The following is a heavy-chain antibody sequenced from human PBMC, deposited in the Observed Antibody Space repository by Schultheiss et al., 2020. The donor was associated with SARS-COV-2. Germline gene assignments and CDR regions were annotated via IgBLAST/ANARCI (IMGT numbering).Heavy chain of an antibody. J-gene: IGHJ4*02. CDR3: ARVPSLKGIVVVVDDFDY. CDR1: GFTFSSYA. Sequence: GGSLRLSCAASGFTFSSYAMHWVRQAPGKGLEWVAVIWYDGSNKYYADSVKGRFTISRDNAKNSLYLQMNSLRAEDTAVYYCARVPSLKGIVVVVDDFDYWGQGTLVTVSS. D-gene: IGHD2-15*01. V-gene: IGHV3-30*04. CDR2: IWYDGSNK.